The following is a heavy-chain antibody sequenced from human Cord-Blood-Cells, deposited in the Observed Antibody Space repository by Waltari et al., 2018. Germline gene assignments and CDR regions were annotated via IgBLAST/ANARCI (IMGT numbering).Heavy chain of an antibody. V-gene: IGHV3-30*03. D-gene: IGHD7-27*01. CDR3: ASPLGKSDAFDI. Sequence: QVQLVGSGGGVVQPGRALRLSCAASGFTFRSYGLHWARQAPGKGLEGVAVISYDGSNKYYADSVKGRFTISRDNSKNTLYLQMNSLRAEDTAVYYCASPLGKSDAFDIWGQGTMVTVSS. CDR1: GFTFRSYG. J-gene: IGHJ3*02. CDR2: ISYDGSNK.